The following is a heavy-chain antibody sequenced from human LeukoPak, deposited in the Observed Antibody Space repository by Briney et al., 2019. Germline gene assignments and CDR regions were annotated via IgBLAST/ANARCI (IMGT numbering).Heavy chain of an antibody. V-gene: IGHV3-66*02. CDR1: GFTVSNIY. J-gene: IGHJ4*01. CDR2: IYSGGST. CDR3: AIDQISSGWYAGSAY. Sequence: GGSLRLSCAASGFTVSNIYMSWVRQAPGKGLEWVSVIYSGGSTYYADSVKGRFTFSRDISKNTLYLQMNSLRTEDTAVYYCAIDQISSGWYAGSAYWGHGPLVTVSS. D-gene: IGHD6-19*01.